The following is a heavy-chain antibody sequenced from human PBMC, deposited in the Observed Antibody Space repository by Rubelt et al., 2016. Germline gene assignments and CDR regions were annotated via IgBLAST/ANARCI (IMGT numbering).Heavy chain of an antibody. J-gene: IGHJ4*02. CDR3: ARGYFDSTGDFDY. CDR2: INAGNGNT. D-gene: IGHD3-22*01. CDR1: GYTFTSYA. Sequence: QVQLVQSGAEVKKPGASVKVSCKASGYTFTSYAMHWVRQAPGQRLEWVGWINAGNGNTKYSQKFQGRVTITRDTAASTAYMELSSLRSEDTAVYYCARGYFDSTGDFDYWGQGTLVTVSS. V-gene: IGHV1-3*01.